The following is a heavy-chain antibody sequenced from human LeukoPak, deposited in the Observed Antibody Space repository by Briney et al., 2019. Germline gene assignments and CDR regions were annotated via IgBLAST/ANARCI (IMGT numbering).Heavy chain of an antibody. CDR2: FDPEDGET. CDR3: ASTTYSSGWYDY. J-gene: IGHJ4*02. V-gene: IGHV1-24*01. Sequence: GASVKVSCKVSGYTLTELSMHWVRQAPGKGLEWMGGFDPEDGETIYAQKFQGRVTMTEDTSTDTAYMELSSLRSEDTAVYYCASTTYSSGWYDYWGQGTLVTVSS. CDR1: GYTLTELS. D-gene: IGHD6-19*01.